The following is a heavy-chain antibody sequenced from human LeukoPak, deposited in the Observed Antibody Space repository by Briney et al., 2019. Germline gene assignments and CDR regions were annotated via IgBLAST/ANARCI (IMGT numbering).Heavy chain of an antibody. V-gene: IGHV3-30*03. CDR2: ISYDGSYK. CDR3: ARDHSGTQDY. D-gene: IGHD1-1*01. CDR1: EFTFSTYG. J-gene: IGHJ4*02. Sequence: PGGSLRLSCAASEFTFSTYGMHWVRQAPGKGLEWVAVISYDGSYKFYADSVKGRFTISRDNRRNTLYLQMNSLRAEDTAVYSCARDHSGTQDYWGQGTLVTVSS.